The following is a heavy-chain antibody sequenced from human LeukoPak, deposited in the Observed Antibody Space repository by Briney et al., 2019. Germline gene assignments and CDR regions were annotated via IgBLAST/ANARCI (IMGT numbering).Heavy chain of an antibody. CDR3: ARVPRATQYYYYMDV. CDR1: GGSFSGYY. J-gene: IGHJ6*03. D-gene: IGHD5-12*01. V-gene: IGHV4-34*01. Sequence: SETLSLTCAVYGGSFSGYYWSWIRQPPGKGLEWIGEVNHSGSTNYNPSLKSRVTISVDTSKNQFSLKLSSVTAADTAVYYCARVPRATQYYYYMDVWGKGTTVTVSS. CDR2: VNHSGST.